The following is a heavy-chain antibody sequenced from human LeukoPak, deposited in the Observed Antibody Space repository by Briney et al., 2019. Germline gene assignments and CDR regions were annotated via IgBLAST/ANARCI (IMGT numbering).Heavy chain of an antibody. CDR2: TSGSGGST. V-gene: IGHV3-23*01. CDR3: ARTLSREAFDI. J-gene: IGHJ3*02. CDR1: GFTFSSYA. Sequence: GGSLRLSCAASGFTFSSYAMNWVRQAPGKGLECVSTTSGSGGSTYYADSVKGRFTISRDNSKNTLYLRMNSLRAEDTAVYYCARTLSREAFDIWGQGTMVTVSS.